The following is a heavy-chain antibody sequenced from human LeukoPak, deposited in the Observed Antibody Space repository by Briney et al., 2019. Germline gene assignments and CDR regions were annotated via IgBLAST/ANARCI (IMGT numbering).Heavy chain of an antibody. V-gene: IGHV4-30-4*01. Sequence: SETLSLTCTVSGGSISSGDYYWGWIRQPPGTGLEWIGYIYYSGSTYYNPSLKSRVTISVDTSKNQFSLKLSSVTAADTAVYYCARGSYVTGVDPWGQGTLVTVSS. CDR2: IYYSGST. D-gene: IGHD3-16*01. CDR1: GGSISSGDYY. CDR3: ARGSYVTGVDP. J-gene: IGHJ5*02.